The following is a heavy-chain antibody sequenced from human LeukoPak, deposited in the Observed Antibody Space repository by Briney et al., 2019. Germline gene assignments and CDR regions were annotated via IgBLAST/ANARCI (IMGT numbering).Heavy chain of an antibody. V-gene: IGHV5-51*01. CDR2: IYPGDSDT. D-gene: IGHD2-15*01. J-gene: IGHJ4*02. Sequence: GESLKISCKDSGYSFTSYWIGWVRQLPGKGLEWRAIIYPGDSDTRYSPSFQGQVTISADKSINTAYLQWSSLKASDTAIYYGASEYCSGGNRYFDYWGQGTLVTVSS. CDR1: GYSFTSYW. CDR3: ASEYCSGGNRYFDY.